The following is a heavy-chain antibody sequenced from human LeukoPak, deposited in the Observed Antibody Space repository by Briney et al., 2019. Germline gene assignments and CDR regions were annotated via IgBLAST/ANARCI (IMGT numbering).Heavy chain of an antibody. J-gene: IGHJ4*02. CDR1: GYTLTELS. CDR3: ATNRHSYGFIDY. D-gene: IGHD5-18*01. Sequence: ASVKVSCKVSGYTLTELSMHWVRQAPGKGLEWMGGFDPEDGETIYAQKFQGRVTMTEDTSTDTAYMELSSPRSEDTAVYYCATNRHSYGFIDYWGQGTLVTVSS. CDR2: FDPEDGET. V-gene: IGHV1-24*01.